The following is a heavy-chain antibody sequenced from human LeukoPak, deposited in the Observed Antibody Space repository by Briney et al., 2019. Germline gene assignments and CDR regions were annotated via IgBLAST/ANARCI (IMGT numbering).Heavy chain of an antibody. CDR3: AKDRGSWFALFDS. Sequence: GGSLRLSCAASGFTFSSSAMSWVRQAPGKGLEWVSSISGSGSGGSTYYADSVKGRFTISRDNSKSTLFLHMNSLRAEDTAVYYCAKDRGSWFALFDSWGQGTLVTVSS. CDR1: GFTFSSSA. J-gene: IGHJ4*02. V-gene: IGHV3-23*01. CDR2: ISGSGSGGST. D-gene: IGHD6-13*01.